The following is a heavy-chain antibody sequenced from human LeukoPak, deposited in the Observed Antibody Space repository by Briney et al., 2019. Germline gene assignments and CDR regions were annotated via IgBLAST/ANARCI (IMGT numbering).Heavy chain of an antibody. V-gene: IGHV4-59*12. CDR2: IYHSGST. J-gene: IGHJ4*02. CDR1: GGFNTHYY. D-gene: IGHD4-11*01. Sequence: SETLSLTCSVSGGFNTHYYWTWIRQPPGKGLELIGYIYHSGSTNYNPSLNSRVTISVDTSKNHFSLKLSSVTAADTAVYYCARDRYSNYFDYWGQGALVTVSS. CDR3: ARDRYSNYFDY.